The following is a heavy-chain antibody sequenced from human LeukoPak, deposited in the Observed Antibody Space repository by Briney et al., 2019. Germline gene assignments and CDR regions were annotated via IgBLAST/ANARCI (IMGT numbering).Heavy chain of an antibody. CDR3: ARRARSNPPDY. J-gene: IGHJ4*02. CDR2: INHSGST. Sequence: SETQSLTCAVYGGSFSGYYWSWIRQPPGKGLEWIGEINHSGSTNYNPSLKSRVTISVDTSKNQFSLKLSSVTAADTAVYYCARRARSNPPDYWGQGTLVTASS. D-gene: IGHD4-11*01. CDR1: GGSFSGYY. V-gene: IGHV4-34*01.